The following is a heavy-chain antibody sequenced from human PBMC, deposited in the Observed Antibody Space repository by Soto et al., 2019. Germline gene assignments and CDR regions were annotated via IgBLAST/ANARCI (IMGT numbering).Heavy chain of an antibody. CDR2: ISWNSGSI. Sequence: HPVGSLRLSCAASGFTFDDYAMHWVRQAPGKGLEWVSGISWNSGSIGYADSVKGRFTISRDNAKNSLYLQMNSLRAEDTALYYCAKDMVSYGSSEMDVWGQGTTVTLSS. CDR1: GFTFDDYA. D-gene: IGHD5-18*01. V-gene: IGHV3-9*01. CDR3: AKDMVSYGSSEMDV. J-gene: IGHJ6*02.